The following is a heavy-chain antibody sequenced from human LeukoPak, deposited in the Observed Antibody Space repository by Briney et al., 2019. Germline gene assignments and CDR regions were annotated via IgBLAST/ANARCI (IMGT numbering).Heavy chain of an antibody. CDR1: GGSFSGYY. CDR2: INHSGST. J-gene: IGHJ4*02. V-gene: IGHV4-34*01. CDR3: ARMHVLLWFRELLSGRYFDY. Sequence: SETLSLTCAVYGGSFSGYYWSWIRQPAGKRLEWIGEINHSGSTNYNPSLKSRVTISVDTSKNQFSLKLSSVTAADTAVYYCARMHVLLWFRELLSGRYFDYWGQGTLVTVSS. D-gene: IGHD3-10*01.